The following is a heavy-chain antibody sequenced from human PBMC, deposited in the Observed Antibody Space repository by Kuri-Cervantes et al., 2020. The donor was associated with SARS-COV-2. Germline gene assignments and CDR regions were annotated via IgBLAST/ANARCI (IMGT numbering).Heavy chain of an antibody. Sequence: SQTLSLTCAVSGDSIGSGSYYWSWIRQPAGKGLEWIGHIYASGNTNYNSSLKSRVTISVDTSKNQFSLKLSSVTAADTAVYYCARLIMRELVWDYWGQGTLVTVSS. V-gene: IGHV4-61*09. CDR1: GDSIGSGSYY. CDR2: IYASGNT. D-gene: IGHD1-26*01. CDR3: ARLIMRELVWDY. J-gene: IGHJ4*02.